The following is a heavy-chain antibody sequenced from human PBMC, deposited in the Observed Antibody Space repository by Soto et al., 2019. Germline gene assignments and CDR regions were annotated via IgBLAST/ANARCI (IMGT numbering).Heavy chain of an antibody. J-gene: IGHJ6*02. CDR3: ATRRDASYYYYGMDV. Sequence: GGSLRLSCAASGFTFSTYAMSWVRQAPGKGLEWVSAISSSGGSTYYADSVKGRFTISRDNSKNTLFLQMNSLRAEDTAVYYCATRRDASYYYYGMDVWGQGTTVTVSS. CDR1: GFTFSTYA. V-gene: IGHV3-23*01. CDR2: ISSSGGST. D-gene: IGHD2-2*01.